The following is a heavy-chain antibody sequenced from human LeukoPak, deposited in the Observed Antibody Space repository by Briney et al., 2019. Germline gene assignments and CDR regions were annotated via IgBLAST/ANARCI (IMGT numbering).Heavy chain of an antibody. D-gene: IGHD3-22*01. J-gene: IGHJ4*02. CDR2: IYFSGST. V-gene: IGHV4-39*07. Sequence: PSETLSLTCTVSGGSISGSSDYWVWIRQSPGKRLEWIGSIYFSGSTHYRPSLKSRLTISVDTPKNQFSLQLSSVTAADTAVYYCARGYYDSSGYYFDYWGQGTLVTVSS. CDR1: GGSISGSSDY. CDR3: ARGYYDSSGYYFDY.